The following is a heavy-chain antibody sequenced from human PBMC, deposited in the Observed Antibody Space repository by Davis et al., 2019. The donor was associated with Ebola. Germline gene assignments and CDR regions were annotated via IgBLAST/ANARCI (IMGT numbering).Heavy chain of an antibody. V-gene: IGHV6-1*01. CDR2: TYYRSKWYN. CDR3: AYSSSPYRYWFDP. CDR1: GDSVSSNSAA. Sequence: LRLSCAISGDSVSSNSAAWNWIRQSPSRGLEWLGRTYYRSKWYNDYAVSVKSRITINPDTSKNQFSLRLNSVTPEDTAVYYCAYSSSPYRYWFDPWGQGTLVTVSS. J-gene: IGHJ5*02. D-gene: IGHD6-13*01.